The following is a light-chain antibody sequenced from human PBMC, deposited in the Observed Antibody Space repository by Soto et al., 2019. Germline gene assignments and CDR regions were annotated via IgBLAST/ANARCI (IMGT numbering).Light chain of an antibody. Sequence: DIQLTQSPSFLSASVGDRVTITCRASQGISSYLAWYPQKPGKAPNLLIQTASTLQSGVPSRFSGSGSVTEFTLTISSLQPEDFATYDCQQRNSYPITFGQGTRLEIK. J-gene: IGKJ5*01. CDR1: QGISSY. V-gene: IGKV1-9*01. CDR2: TAS. CDR3: QQRNSYPIT.